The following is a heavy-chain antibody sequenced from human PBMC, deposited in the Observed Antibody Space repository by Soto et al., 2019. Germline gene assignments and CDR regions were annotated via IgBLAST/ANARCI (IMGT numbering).Heavy chain of an antibody. CDR1: GFTFSSYG. CDR2: IWYDGSNK. D-gene: IGHD3-22*01. CDR3: ATTPYDSSGYN. J-gene: IGHJ4*02. Sequence: GGSLRLSCAASGFTFSSYGMHWVRQAPGKGLEWVAVIWYDGSNKYYADSVKGRFTISRDNSKNTLYLQMNSLRAEDTAVYYCATTPYDSSGYNWGQGTLVTVFS. V-gene: IGHV3-33*01.